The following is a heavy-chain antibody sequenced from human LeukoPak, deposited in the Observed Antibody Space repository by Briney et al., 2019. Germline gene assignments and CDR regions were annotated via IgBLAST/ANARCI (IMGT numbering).Heavy chain of an antibody. CDR1: GFTFSSYG. V-gene: IGHV3-30*03. Sequence: GGSLRLSCAASGFTFSSYGLHWVRQAPGKGLEGGGVISYDGSNKYYADSVKGRFTISRDNSKNTLYLQMNSLRAEDTAVYYCAIGARQGYCSGGSCYAGLDYWGQGTLVTVSS. D-gene: IGHD2-15*01. CDR3: AIGARQGYCSGGSCYAGLDY. CDR2: ISYDGSNK. J-gene: IGHJ4*02.